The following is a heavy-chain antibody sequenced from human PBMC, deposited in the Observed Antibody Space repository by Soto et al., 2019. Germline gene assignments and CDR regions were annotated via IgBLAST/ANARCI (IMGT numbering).Heavy chain of an antibody. D-gene: IGHD4-4*01. CDR3: ARDLAEMTTEGLFDY. J-gene: IGHJ4*02. CDR2: ISSSSSYI. CDR1: GFTFYNYA. Sequence: GGSLRLSCAASGFTFYNYAMNWVRQAPGKGLEWVSSISSSSSYIYYADSVKGRFTISRDNAKNSLYLQMNSLRAEDTAVYYCARDLAEMTTEGLFDYWGQGTLVTVSS. V-gene: IGHV3-21*01.